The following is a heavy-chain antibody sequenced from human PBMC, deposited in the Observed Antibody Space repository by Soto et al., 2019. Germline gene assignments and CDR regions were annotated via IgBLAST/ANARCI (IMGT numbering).Heavy chain of an antibody. CDR1: GYTFTSYG. CDR2: ISAYNGNT. CDR3: ARGGLVVVAATQNYYYYYGMDV. Sequence: ASVKVSCKASGYTFTSYGISWVRQAPGQGLEWMGWISAYNGNTNYAQKLQGRVTMTTDTSTSTAYMELSSLRSEDTAVYYCARGGLVVVAATQNYYYYYGMDVWGQGTTVTVSS. V-gene: IGHV1-18*04. D-gene: IGHD2-15*01. J-gene: IGHJ6*02.